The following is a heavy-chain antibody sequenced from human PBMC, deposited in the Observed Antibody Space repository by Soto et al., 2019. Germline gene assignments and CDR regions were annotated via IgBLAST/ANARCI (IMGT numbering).Heavy chain of an antibody. CDR2: IWHTGRP. J-gene: IGHJ1*01. CDR1: GDSLTNNHW. Sequence: QLQLRESGPGLVQPSGTLSLTCDVSGDSLTNNHWWSWVRQAPGKGLEWIGEIWHTGRPNYNPSLKSRVAISIDKSKNKFSLKLSSVTAADTAVYYCVRDSRTGCSSINCYKHWGQGTLVTVSS. CDR3: VRDSRTGCSSINCYKH. V-gene: IGHV4-4*02. D-gene: IGHD2-15*01.